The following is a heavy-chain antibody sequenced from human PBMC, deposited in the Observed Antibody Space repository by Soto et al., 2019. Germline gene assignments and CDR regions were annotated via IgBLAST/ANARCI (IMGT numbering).Heavy chain of an antibody. CDR2: IYWDDDK. D-gene: IGHD3-10*02. Sequence: QITLKESGPTLVKPTQTLTLTCTFSGLSLSTSGEAVGWIGQPPGKALEWLALIYWDDDKRYNPTLKTRLTITKDASKNQVVLALTNMDPVYTATYYCAHYVSSSPAGWFDPWGQGILVTVSS. J-gene: IGHJ5*02. V-gene: IGHV2-5*02. CDR3: AHYVSSSPAGWFDP. CDR1: GLSLSTSGEA.